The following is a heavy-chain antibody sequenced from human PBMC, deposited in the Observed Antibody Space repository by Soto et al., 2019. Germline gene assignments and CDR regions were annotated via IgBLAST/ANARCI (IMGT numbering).Heavy chain of an antibody. CDR2: IYYSGST. CDR1: GGSISSGDYY. J-gene: IGHJ5*02. CDR3: ARYYYGSASLNWFDP. V-gene: IGHV4-30-4*01. D-gene: IGHD3-10*01. Sequence: PSETLSLTCTVSGGSISSGDYYWSWIRQPPGKGLKWIGYIYYSGSTYYNPSLKSRVTISVDTSKNQFSLKLSSVTAADTAVYYCARYYYGSASLNWFDPWGQGTLVTVSS.